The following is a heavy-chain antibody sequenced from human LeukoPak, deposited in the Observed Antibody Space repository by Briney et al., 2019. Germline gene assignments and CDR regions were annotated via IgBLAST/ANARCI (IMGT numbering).Heavy chain of an antibody. Sequence: GGSLRLSCAASGFTFSSYWMSWVRQAPGTGLEWVSEIYSDGSTYYAASVKGRFSISRDKSKNTVYLQMNSLRAEDTAVYYCARELREHGVFDIWGQGTMVTVSS. D-gene: IGHD1-26*01. CDR1: GFTFSSYW. J-gene: IGHJ3*02. CDR3: ARELREHGVFDI. CDR2: IYSDGST. V-gene: IGHV3-53*01.